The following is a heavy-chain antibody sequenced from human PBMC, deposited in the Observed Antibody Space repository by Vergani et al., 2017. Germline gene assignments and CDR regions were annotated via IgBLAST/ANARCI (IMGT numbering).Heavy chain of an antibody. CDR3: ARSGSDTIVGVVIIYYYMDV. D-gene: IGHD3-3*01. J-gene: IGHJ6*03. V-gene: IGHV4-4*07. Sequence: QVQLQESGPGLVKPSETLSLTCTVSGGSISSYYWSWIRQPAGKGLEWIGRIYTSGSTNYNPSLKSRVTMSVDTSKNQFSLKLSSVTAADTAVYYCARSGSDTIVGVVIIYYYMDVWGKGTTVTVSS. CDR2: IYTSGST. CDR1: GGSISSYY.